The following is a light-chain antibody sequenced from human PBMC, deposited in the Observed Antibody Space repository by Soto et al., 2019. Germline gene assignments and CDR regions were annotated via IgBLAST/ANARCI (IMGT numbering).Light chain of an antibody. Sequence: EIVLTQSPGTLSLSPGERATLSCRASQSISSGYLAWYQHKPGQAPRLLLYGASSRATGIPDRFTGSGSGRDFTLTISRLEPEDFAVYYCQQYGSSTWTFGQGTKV. V-gene: IGKV3-20*01. CDR1: QSISSGY. CDR2: GAS. J-gene: IGKJ1*01. CDR3: QQYGSSTWT.